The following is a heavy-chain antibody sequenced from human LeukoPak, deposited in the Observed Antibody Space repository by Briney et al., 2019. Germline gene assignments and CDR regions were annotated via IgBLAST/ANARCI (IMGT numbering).Heavy chain of an antibody. Sequence: HPGGSLRLSCAASGFTFSSYSMNWVRQAPGKGLEWVAYIRSSGSPIYYADSVKGRFTISRDNAKNSLYLQMNSLRDEDTAVYFCAREPLDYWGQGTLVTVSS. J-gene: IGHJ4*02. CDR2: IRSSGSPI. CDR1: GFTFSSYS. CDR3: AREPLDY. V-gene: IGHV3-48*02.